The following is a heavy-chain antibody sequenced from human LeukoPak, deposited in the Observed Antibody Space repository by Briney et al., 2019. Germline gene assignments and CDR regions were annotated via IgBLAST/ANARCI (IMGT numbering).Heavy chain of an antibody. CDR3: ARVVGASWFDP. D-gene: IGHD1-26*01. Sequence: GGPLRFSGAAPGFTFRDSYMAWIRRAPGKGLGGVSYISSSGSTIYYADSVKGRFTISRDNAKNSLYLQMNSLRAEDTAVYYCARVVGASWFDPWGQGTLVTVSS. CDR2: ISSSGSTI. CDR1: GFTFRDSY. V-gene: IGHV3-11*01. J-gene: IGHJ5*02.